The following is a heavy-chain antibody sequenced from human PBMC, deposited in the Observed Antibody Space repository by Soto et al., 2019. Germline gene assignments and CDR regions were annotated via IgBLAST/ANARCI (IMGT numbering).Heavy chain of an antibody. D-gene: IGHD2-21*02. CDR2: ISSGSGNK. CDR3: ARGVATANGAFDI. J-gene: IGHJ3*02. V-gene: IGHV3-48*01. CDR1: EFSFSNYH. Sequence: PGGSLRLSCASSEFSFSNYHMNWVRQAPGKGLEWVSYISSGSGNKQYADSVKGRLTISRDNGKDSLYLDMNSLRAEDTGVYYCARGVATANGAFDIWGPGTMVTVSS.